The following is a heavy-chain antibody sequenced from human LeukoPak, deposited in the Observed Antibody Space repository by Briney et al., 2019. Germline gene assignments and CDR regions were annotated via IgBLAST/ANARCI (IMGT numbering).Heavy chain of an antibody. CDR2: ISGSGGST. CDR3: AKDRRKYYYDSSGYFLFDY. J-gene: IGHJ4*02. CDR1: GFTFSSYA. V-gene: IGHV3-23*01. D-gene: IGHD3-22*01. Sequence: PGVSLRLSCAASGFTFSSYAMSWVRQAPGKGLEWVSAISGSGGSTYYADSVKGRFTISRDNSKNTLYLQMNSLRAEDTAVYYCAKDRRKYYYDSSGYFLFDYWGQGTLVTVSS.